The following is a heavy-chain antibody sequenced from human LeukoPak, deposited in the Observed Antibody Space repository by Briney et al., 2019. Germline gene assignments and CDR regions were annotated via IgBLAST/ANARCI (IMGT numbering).Heavy chain of an antibody. Sequence: PSETLSLTCTVSGGSISSYYWSWIRQPPGKGLEWIGYIYYSGSTSYNPSLKSRVTISVDTSKKQFSLKLSSVTAADTAVYYCARTPSMVRGVITPYYYYYMDVWGKGTTVTVSS. CDR2: IYYSGST. D-gene: IGHD3-10*01. CDR3: ARTPSMVRGVITPYYYYYMDV. V-gene: IGHV4-59*08. J-gene: IGHJ6*03. CDR1: GGSISSYY.